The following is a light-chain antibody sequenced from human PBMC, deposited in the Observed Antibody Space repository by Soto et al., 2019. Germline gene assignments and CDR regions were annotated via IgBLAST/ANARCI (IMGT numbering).Light chain of an antibody. CDR1: QGIRHY. V-gene: IGKV1-6*01. CDR2: AAS. CDR3: LQDYNHPLP. Sequence: AIQMTQSPSSLSASVGDRVTITCRASQGIRHYLGWYQQKPGKAPKLLIYAASSLQSGVPSRFSGSGSGTDFTLTISSLQPEDFATYYCLQDYNHPLPFGGGTKVEIK. J-gene: IGKJ4*01.